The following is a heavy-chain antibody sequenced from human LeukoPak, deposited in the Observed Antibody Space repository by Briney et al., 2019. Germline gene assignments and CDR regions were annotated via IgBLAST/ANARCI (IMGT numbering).Heavy chain of an antibody. CDR3: TRDGHSKVAEDTYYYYYYTDV. CDR2: IRSKAYGGTT. Sequence: PGGSLRLSCTASGFTFGDYAMSWVRQAPGKGLEWVGFIRSKAYGGTTEYAASVKGRFTISRDDSKSIAYLQMNSLKTEDTAVYYCTRDGHSKVAEDTYYYYYYTDVWGKGTTVTISS. V-gene: IGHV3-49*04. D-gene: IGHD3-3*02. J-gene: IGHJ6*03. CDR1: GFTFGDYA.